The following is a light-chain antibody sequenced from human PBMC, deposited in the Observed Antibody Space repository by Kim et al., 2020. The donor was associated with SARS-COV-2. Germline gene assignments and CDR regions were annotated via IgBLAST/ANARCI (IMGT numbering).Light chain of an antibody. CDR1: QSVSRF. CDR2: DAS. J-gene: IGKJ2*01. Sequence: SSPGERATLSCRASQSVSRFLAWYQQKPGQAPRLLIYDASNRATGIPARFSGSGSGTDFALPISSLEPEDFAVYYCQQRSNWPPYTFGQGTKLEI. V-gene: IGKV3-11*01. CDR3: QQRSNWPPYT.